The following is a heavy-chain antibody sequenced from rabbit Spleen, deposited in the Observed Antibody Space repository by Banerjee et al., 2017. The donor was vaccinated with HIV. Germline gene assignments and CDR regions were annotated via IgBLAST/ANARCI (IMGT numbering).Heavy chain of an antibody. Sequence: QEQLVESGGGLVKPGGTLTLTCTSSGIAFSSYYYMCWVCQAPGKGLEWIACIGNGDGTTYYASWAKGRFTISKSSSTTVTLQMTSLTAADTATYFCARDAGTGDYIDVYFNLWGPGTLVTVS. CDR3: ARDAGTGDYIDVYFNL. CDR2: IGNGDGTT. CDR1: GIAFSSYYY. V-gene: IGHV1S45*01. D-gene: IGHD8-1*01. J-gene: IGHJ4*01.